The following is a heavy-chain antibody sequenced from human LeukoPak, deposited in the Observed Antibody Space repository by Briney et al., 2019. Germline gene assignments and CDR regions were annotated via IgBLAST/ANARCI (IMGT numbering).Heavy chain of an antibody. D-gene: IGHD3-3*01. V-gene: IGHV3-21*01. J-gene: IGHJ4*02. CDR2: ISSSSSYI. CDR1: GFTFSSYS. Sequence: GGSLRLSCAASGFTFSSYSMNWVRQAPGKWLEWVSSISSSSSYIYYADSVKGRFTISRDNAKNSLYLQMNSLRAEDTAVYYCARDPPYYDFWSDDAYYFDYWGQGTLVTVSS. CDR3: ARDPPYYDFWSDDAYYFDY.